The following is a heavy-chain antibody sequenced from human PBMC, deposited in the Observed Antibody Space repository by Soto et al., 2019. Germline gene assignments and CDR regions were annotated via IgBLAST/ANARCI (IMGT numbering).Heavy chain of an antibody. CDR1: GGSISSYY. Sequence: SETLSLTCTVSGGSISSYYWSWIRQPPGKGLEWIGYIYYSGSTNYNPSLKSRVTISVDTSKNQFSLKLSSVTAADTAVYYCARGDNWNPENWFDPWGQGTLVTVSS. CDR2: IYYSGST. V-gene: IGHV4-59*01. J-gene: IGHJ5*02. D-gene: IGHD1-20*01. CDR3: ARGDNWNPENWFDP.